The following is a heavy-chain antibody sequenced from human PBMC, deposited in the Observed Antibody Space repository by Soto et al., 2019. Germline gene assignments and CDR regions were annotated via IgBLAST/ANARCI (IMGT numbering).Heavy chain of an antibody. CDR3: TTDRGYLTFDY. CDR2: ISGSGGST. CDR1: GLTFSSYA. V-gene: IGHV3-23*01. D-gene: IGHD3-22*01. Sequence: GGSLRLSCAASGLTFSSYAMSWVRQAPGKGLEWVSAISGSGGSTYYADSVKGRFTISRDNVKNSLYLQMNSLRAEDTAMYYCTTDRGYLTFDYWGPGTLVTVSS. J-gene: IGHJ4*02.